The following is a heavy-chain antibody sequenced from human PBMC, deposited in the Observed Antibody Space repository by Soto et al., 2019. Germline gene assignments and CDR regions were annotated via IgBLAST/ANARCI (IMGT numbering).Heavy chain of an antibody. V-gene: IGHV4-59*12. CDR3: ARARVKQLVVDY. D-gene: IGHD6-6*01. CDR1: GGSISSYY. CDR2: IYYSGST. J-gene: IGHJ4*02. Sequence: TSETLSLTCTVSGGSISSYYWSWIRQPPGKGLEWIGYIYYSGSTNYNPSLKSRVTISVDTSKNQFSLKLSSVTAADTAVYYCARARVKQLVVDYGGQGNLVTGSS.